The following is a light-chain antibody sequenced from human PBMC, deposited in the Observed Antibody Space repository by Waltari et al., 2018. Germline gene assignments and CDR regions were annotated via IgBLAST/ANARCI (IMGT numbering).Light chain of an antibody. J-gene: IGLJ3*02. CDR2: DFV. V-gene: IGLV1-40*01. CDR1: RANIRSGYD. Sequence: QSVLTQPPSVSGAPGHSVTISGTGSRANIRSGYDVNRYQQLPGAAPKLLIYDFVNRPSGVPDRFYGSKSGNSASLAITGLQAEDEAIYYCQSYASSMNAVFGGGTNVTVL. CDR3: QSYASSMNAV.